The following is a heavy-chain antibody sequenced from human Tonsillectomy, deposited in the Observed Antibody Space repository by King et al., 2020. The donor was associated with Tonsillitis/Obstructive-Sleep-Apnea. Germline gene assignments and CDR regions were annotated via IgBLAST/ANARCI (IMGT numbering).Heavy chain of an antibody. J-gene: IGHJ4*02. V-gene: IGHV3-74*01. CDR3: ARDLGYCGGDFYSQALGY. CDR2: INSDGSST. Sequence: VQLVESGGGLAQPGGSLRLSCAASGFTFSSYWMHWVRQAPGKGLVWVSRINSDGSSTSYADSVKGRFTISRDNAKNTLYLQMNSLRAEDTAVYYCARDLGYCGGDFYSQALGYWGQGTLVTVSS. D-gene: IGHD2-21*02. CDR1: GFTFSSYW.